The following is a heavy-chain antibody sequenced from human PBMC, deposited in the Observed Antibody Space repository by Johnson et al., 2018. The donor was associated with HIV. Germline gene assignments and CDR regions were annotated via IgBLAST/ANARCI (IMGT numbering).Heavy chain of an antibody. CDR2: ISGSGGST. J-gene: IGHJ3*02. Sequence: VQLVESGGGLVQPGGSLRLSCAASGFAFSSYAMTWVRQAPGKGLEWVSSISGSGGSTYYADSVKGQFTIPRDNSKNTLYLQMSSLRAEDTAIYYGAKGRYSSSWYLAGAFDIWGQGTMVTVSS. CDR3: AKGRYSSSWYLAGAFDI. CDR1: GFAFSSYA. D-gene: IGHD6-13*01. V-gene: IGHV3-23*04.